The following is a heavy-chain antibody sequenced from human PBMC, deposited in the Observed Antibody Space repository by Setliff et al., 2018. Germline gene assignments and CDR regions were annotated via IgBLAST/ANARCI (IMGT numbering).Heavy chain of an antibody. CDR2: IYYSGST. CDR3: ARDPLTTNRRRAFDI. Sequence: SETLSLTCTVSGGSITSGGYYWSWIRQHPGKGLEWIGYIYYSGSTYYNPSLKSRVTISVDTSKNQFSLKLSSVTAADTAVYYCARDPLTTNRRRAFDIWGQGTMVTV. V-gene: IGHV4-31*03. CDR1: GGSITSGGYY. D-gene: IGHD4-17*01. J-gene: IGHJ3*02.